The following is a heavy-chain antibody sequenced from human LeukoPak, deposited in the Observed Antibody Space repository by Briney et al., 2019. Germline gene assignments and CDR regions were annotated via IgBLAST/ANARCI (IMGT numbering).Heavy chain of an antibody. D-gene: IGHD2-21*02. Sequence: KPSETLSLTCTVSGGSISSYYWSWIRQPPGKGLEWIGYIYYSGSTNYNPSLKSRVTISVDTSKNQFSLKLSSVTAADTAVYYCARRIVTGEGPYFDYWGQGTLVTVPS. CDR2: IYYSGST. CDR3: ARRIVTGEGPYFDY. J-gene: IGHJ4*02. CDR1: GGSISSYY. V-gene: IGHV4-59*08.